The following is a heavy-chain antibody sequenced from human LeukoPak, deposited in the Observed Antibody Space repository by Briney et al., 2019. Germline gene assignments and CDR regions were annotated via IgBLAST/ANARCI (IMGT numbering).Heavy chain of an antibody. CDR2: IYYSGST. CDR1: GGSISSGGYY. D-gene: IGHD4-17*01. J-gene: IGHJ4*02. V-gene: IGHV4-31*03. CDR3: ARSGYGDYYFDY. Sequence: PSETLSLTCTVSGGSISSGGYYWSWIRQHPGKGLEWIGYIYYSGSTYYNPSLKSRVTISVDTSKSQFSLKLSSVTAADTAVYYCARSGYGDYYFDYWGQGTLVTVSS.